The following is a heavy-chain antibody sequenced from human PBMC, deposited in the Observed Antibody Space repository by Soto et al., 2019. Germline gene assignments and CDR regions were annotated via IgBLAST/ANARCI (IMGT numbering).Heavy chain of an antibody. J-gene: IGHJ6*02. CDR2: ISGYNGNT. CDR3: AREGQAHYNSAGMDV. V-gene: IGHV1-18*01. Sequence: QVQVVQSGDEVKKPGASVKVSCKASGYTFTNYGFSWVRQAPGQGLEWMGWISGYNGNTKYAEKFQGRVTMTTDTATSTAHMELRSLRSDDTAVYYCAREGQAHYNSAGMDVWGQGTAVTVAS. CDR1: GYTFTNYG. D-gene: IGHD1-20*01.